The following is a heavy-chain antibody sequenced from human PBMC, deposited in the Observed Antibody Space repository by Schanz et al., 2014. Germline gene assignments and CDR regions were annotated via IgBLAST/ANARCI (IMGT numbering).Heavy chain of an antibody. CDR1: GASISSGGYY. CDR2: ISYSGST. V-gene: IGHV4-31*03. D-gene: IGHD3-16*01. J-gene: IGHJ6*02. Sequence: QVQLQESGPGLVKPSQTLSLTCTVSGASISSGGYYWDWIRLLPGKGLEWIGYISYSGSTSFNPSLKSRLTMSVDTSKIQFSLRLSTVTAADTDVYDCARHGGIPYYPMDVWGQGTTVTVSS. CDR3: ARHGGIPYYPMDV.